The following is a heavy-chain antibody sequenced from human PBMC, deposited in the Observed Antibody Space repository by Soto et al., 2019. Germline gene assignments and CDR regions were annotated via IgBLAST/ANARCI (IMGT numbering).Heavy chain of an antibody. CDR1: GFTFTSSA. J-gene: IGHJ4*02. Sequence: GGSLRLSCAASGFTFTSSAVGWVRQAPGSGLEWVSAISGSGDSRSYADSVRGRFSISRDNSKNMVYLQMNSLRAEDTAVYYCAKGDYGLYGHWGQGTLVTVS. D-gene: IGHD3-10*01. V-gene: IGHV3-23*01. CDR2: ISGSGDSR. CDR3: AKGDYGLYGH.